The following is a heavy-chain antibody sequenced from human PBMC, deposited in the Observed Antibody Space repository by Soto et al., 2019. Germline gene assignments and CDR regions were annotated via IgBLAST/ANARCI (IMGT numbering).Heavy chain of an antibody. CDR2: INPNSGGT. CDR3: ARGWLVSGYSYGYHLLSWFDL. D-gene: IGHD5-18*01. CDR1: GYTFTGYY. J-gene: IGHJ5*02. V-gene: IGHV1-2*02. Sequence: ASVKVSCKASGYTFTGYYMHWVRQAPGQGLEWMGWINPNSGGTNYAQKFQGRVTMTRDTSISTAYMELSRLRSDDTAVYYCARGWLVSGYSYGYHLLSWFDLWGQCTLVTVSS.